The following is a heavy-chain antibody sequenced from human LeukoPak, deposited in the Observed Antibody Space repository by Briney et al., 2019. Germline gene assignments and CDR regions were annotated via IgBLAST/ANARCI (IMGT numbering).Heavy chain of an antibody. D-gene: IGHD4-17*01. CDR3: AREVVKAHDYGDYADY. CDR1: GFTFSSYS. J-gene: IGHJ4*02. Sequence: GGSLRLSCAASGFTFSSYSMNWVRQAPGKGLEWVSSISSSSRYIYYADSVKGRFTISRDNAKNSLYLQMNSLRAEDTAVYYCAREVVKAHDYGDYADYWGQGTLVTVSS. V-gene: IGHV3-21*01. CDR2: ISSSSRYI.